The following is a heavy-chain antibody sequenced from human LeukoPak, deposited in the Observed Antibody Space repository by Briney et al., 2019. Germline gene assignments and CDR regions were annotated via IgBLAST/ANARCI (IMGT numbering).Heavy chain of an antibody. D-gene: IGHD6-19*01. Sequence: MPSETLSLTCAVFGGSFSNFYWSWIRQPPGKGLNWIGEINHSGYTNYNPSLKSRVTMSIDTSKNQFSLTLTSVTAADAGVYYCTRAVAGHPDWGQGTLVTVSS. CDR1: GGSFSNFY. CDR2: INHSGYT. J-gene: IGHJ4*02. CDR3: TRAVAGHPD. V-gene: IGHV4-34*01.